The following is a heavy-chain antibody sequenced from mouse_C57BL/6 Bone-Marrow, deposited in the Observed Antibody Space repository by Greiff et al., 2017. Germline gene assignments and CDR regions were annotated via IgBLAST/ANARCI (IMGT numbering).Heavy chain of an antibody. CDR3: ARGGSLTMIYFDY. J-gene: IGHJ2*01. CDR1: GYAFSSYW. CDR2: IYPGDGDT. Sequence: QVQLQQSGAELVKPGASVKISCKASGYAFSSYWMNWVKQRPGKGLEWIGQIYPGDGDTNYNGKFKGKATLTADTSSSTAYMQLSSLTSEDSAVYFCARGGSLTMIYFDYWGQGTTLTVSS. V-gene: IGHV1-80*01. D-gene: IGHD2-4*01.